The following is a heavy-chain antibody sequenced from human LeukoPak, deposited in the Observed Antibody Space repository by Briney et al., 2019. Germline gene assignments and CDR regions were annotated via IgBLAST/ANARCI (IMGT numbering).Heavy chain of an antibody. Sequence: PGGSLRLSCAASGFTFSSYAMHWVRQALGKGLEWVAVISYDGSNKYYADSVKGRFTISRDNSKNTLYLQMNSLRAEDTAVYYCATRTTAWGQGTLVTVSS. CDR2: ISYDGSNK. V-gene: IGHV3-30*04. J-gene: IGHJ5*02. CDR1: GFTFSSYA. D-gene: IGHD1-1*01. CDR3: ATRTTA.